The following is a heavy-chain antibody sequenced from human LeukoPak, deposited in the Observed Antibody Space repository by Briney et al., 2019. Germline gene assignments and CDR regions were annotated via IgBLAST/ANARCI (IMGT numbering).Heavy chain of an antibody. J-gene: IGHJ4*02. CDR3: ARAKIWFGELLYPQFDY. CDR2: INHSGST. CDR1: GGSFSGYY. V-gene: IGHV4-34*01. D-gene: IGHD3-10*01. Sequence: SKTLSLTCAVYGGSFSGYYWSWIRQPPGKGLEWIGEINHSGSTNYNPSLKSRVTISVDTSKNQFPLKLSSVTAADTAAYYCARAKIWFGELLYPQFDYWGQGTLVTVSS.